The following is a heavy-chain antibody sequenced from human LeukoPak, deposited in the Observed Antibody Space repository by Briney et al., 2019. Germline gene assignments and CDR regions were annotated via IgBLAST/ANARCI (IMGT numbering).Heavy chain of an antibody. V-gene: IGHV1-69*01. CDR1: GGTFSSYA. CDR3: ASSGYYYSSFDY. J-gene: IGHJ4*02. CDR2: IIPIFGTA. D-gene: IGHD3-22*01. Sequence: ASVKVSCKASGGTFSSYAISWVRQAPGQGLEWMGGIIPIFGTANYAQKFQGRVTITADESTSTAYMELSSLRSEDTAVYYCASSGYYYSSFDYWGQRTLVTVSS.